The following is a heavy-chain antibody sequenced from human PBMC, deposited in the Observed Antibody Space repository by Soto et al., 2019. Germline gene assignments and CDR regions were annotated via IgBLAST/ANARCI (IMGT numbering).Heavy chain of an antibody. J-gene: IGHJ4*02. V-gene: IGHV4-34*01. CDR1: GGSFSAYY. Sequence: SETLSLTCAVYGGSFSAYYWSWIRQPPGKGLEWIGEINHSGSTNYNPSLKSRVTISVDTSKNQFSLKLSSVTAADTAVYYCARDLAADGTGIGYWGQGTLVTVS. CDR2: INHSGST. CDR3: ARDLAADGTGIGY. D-gene: IGHD6-13*01.